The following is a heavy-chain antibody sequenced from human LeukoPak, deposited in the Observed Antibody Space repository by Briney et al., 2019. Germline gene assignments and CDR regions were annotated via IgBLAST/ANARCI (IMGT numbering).Heavy chain of an antibody. D-gene: IGHD3-22*01. CDR3: ARDSSGYSPPGY. V-gene: IGHV4-59*12. J-gene: IGHJ4*02. Sequence: SETLSLTCTVSGGSISSYYWSWIRQPPGKGLEWIGYIYYSGSTNYNPSLKSRVTISVDTSKNQFSLKLSSVTAADTAVYYCARDSSGYSPPGYWGQGTLVTVSS. CDR2: IYYSGST. CDR1: GGSISSYY.